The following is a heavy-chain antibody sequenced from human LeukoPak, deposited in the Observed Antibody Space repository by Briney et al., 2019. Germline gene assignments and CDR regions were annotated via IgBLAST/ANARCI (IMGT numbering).Heavy chain of an antibody. V-gene: IGHV4-38-2*02. Sequence: PSETLSLTCTVSGYSISSGYYWGWIRQPPGKGLEWIGSIYHSGSTYYNPSLKSRVTISVDTSKNQFSLKLSSVTAADTAVYYCASVPGEWELLRAYWGQGTLVTVSS. CDR1: GYSISSGYY. J-gene: IGHJ4*02. CDR2: IYHSGST. CDR3: ASVPGEWELLRAY. D-gene: IGHD1-26*01.